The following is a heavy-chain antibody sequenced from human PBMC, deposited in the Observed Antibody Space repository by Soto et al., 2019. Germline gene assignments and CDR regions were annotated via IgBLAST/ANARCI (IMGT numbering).Heavy chain of an antibody. V-gene: IGHV4-31*03. D-gene: IGHD1-7*01. J-gene: IGHJ5*02. CDR2: IYYSGSI. CDR3: AREAYNWNYSWFDP. Sequence: SETLSLTCTVSGGSISSGGYYWSWIRQHPGKGLEWIGYIYYSGSIYYNPSLKSRVTISVDTSKNQFSLKLSSVTAADTAVYYCAREAYNWNYSWFDPRGQGTLVTVSS. CDR1: GGSISSGGYY.